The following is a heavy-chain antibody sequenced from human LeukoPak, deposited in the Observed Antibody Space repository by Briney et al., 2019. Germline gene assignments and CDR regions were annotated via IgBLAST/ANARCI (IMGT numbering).Heavy chain of an antibody. D-gene: IGHD3-22*01. Sequence: ASVKVSCKASGYTFTGYYMHWVRQAPGQGLEWMGWINPNSGGTNYAQKFQGWVTMTRDTSISTAYMELSRLRSDDTAVYYCARGRTMIEPIFDIWGQGTMVTVSS. CDR3: ARGRTMIEPIFDI. V-gene: IGHV1-2*04. J-gene: IGHJ3*02. CDR2: INPNSGGT. CDR1: GYTFTGYY.